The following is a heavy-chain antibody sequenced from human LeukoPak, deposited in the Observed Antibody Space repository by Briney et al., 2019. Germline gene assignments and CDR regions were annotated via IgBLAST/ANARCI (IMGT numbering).Heavy chain of an antibody. Sequence: KDGESLQISCQASGYTFTSYWIGWVRQMPGKGLECMGIIYPDDSDTTYSPSFQGQVTVSADKSFSTAYLQWSSLKASDTAIYYCARLGGDTYYFGSASYPNWYFDLWGRGTLVTVSS. CDR1: GYTFTSYW. CDR2: IYPDDSDT. D-gene: IGHD3-10*01. J-gene: IGHJ2*01. V-gene: IGHV5-51*01. CDR3: ARLGGDTYYFGSASYPNWYFDL.